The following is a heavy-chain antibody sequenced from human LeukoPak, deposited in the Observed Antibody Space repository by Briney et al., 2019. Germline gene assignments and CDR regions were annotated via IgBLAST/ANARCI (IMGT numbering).Heavy chain of an antibody. CDR2: ISTYDDNI. Sequence: ASVKVSCKASGYTFTTYGLSWVRQAPGQGLEWLGWISTYDDNIKYAQSLQGRLTLTIDTSTSTAYMELRSLTSDDTAVYYCARGSDRGSNLFDPWGQGTLVTVSS. J-gene: IGHJ5*02. D-gene: IGHD2-15*01. CDR3: ARGSDRGSNLFDP. V-gene: IGHV1-18*01. CDR1: GYTFTTYG.